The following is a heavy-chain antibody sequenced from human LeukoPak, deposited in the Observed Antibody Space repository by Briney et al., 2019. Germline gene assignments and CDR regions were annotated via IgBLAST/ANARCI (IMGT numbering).Heavy chain of an antibody. Sequence: SETLSLTCTVSGDSITNYYWSWIRQSPGKGLESIGYIYYSGSTNYNPSLKSQVTISVDTSKSQLSLDLSSVTAADTAVYYCARHNYYDSSGYYPLGYWGQGTLVTVSS. CDR3: ARHNYYDSSGYYPLGY. J-gene: IGHJ4*02. V-gene: IGHV4-59*08. CDR2: IYYSGST. D-gene: IGHD3-22*01. CDR1: GDSITNYY.